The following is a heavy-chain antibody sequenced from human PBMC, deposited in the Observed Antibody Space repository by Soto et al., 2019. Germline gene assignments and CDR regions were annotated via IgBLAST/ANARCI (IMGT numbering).Heavy chain of an antibody. J-gene: IGHJ5*02. D-gene: IGHD4-17*01. CDR2: IYSNGDT. CDR3: AAGLRVGRKFDP. CDR1: GGSISGGSFY. Sequence: PCETLSLTCTVSGGSISGGSFYWNLIPRHPGKGLEWIGYIYSNGDTWYNQALKSRLTISVDTSKNQFSLKMNSVTDADTAVYYCAAGLRVGRKFDPWAQGTLVTFPS. V-gene: IGHV4-31*03.